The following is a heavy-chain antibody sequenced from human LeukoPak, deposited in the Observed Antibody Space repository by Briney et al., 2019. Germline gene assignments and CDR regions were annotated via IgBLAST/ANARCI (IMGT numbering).Heavy chain of an antibody. CDR2: ISSSGSTI. CDR3: AERGITMVGGV. CDR1: GFTFSSYD. V-gene: IGHV3-48*03. D-gene: IGHD3-10*02. J-gene: IGHJ6*04. Sequence: PGGSLRLSCAASGFTFSSYDMNWVRQAPGKGLEWVSYISSSGSTIYYADSVKGRFTISRDNAKNSLYLQMNSLRAEDTAVYYCAERGITMVGGVWGKGTTVTISS.